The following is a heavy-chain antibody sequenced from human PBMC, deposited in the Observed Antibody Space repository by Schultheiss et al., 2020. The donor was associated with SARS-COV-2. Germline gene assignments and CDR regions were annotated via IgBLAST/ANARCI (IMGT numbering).Heavy chain of an antibody. CDR1: GGDISTGDVY. CDR3: ARVRLTYYYDSSGPYGDAFDI. J-gene: IGHJ3*02. CDR2: IYYSGST. D-gene: IGHD3-22*01. Sequence: SETLSLTCTVSGGDISTGDVYWHWIRQPPGKGLEWIGYIYYSGSTNYNPSLKSRVTISVDTSKNQFSLKLSSVTAADTAVYYCARVRLTYYYDSSGPYGDAFDIWGQGTMVTVSS. V-gene: IGHV4-61*08.